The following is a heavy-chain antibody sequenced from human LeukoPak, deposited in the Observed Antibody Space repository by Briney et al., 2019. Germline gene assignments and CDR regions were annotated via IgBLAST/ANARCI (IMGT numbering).Heavy chain of an antibody. CDR1: GFAVSSNY. J-gene: IGHJ4*02. CDR3: AKALGAAAGTGFDY. D-gene: IGHD6-13*01. V-gene: IGHV3-53*05. Sequence: GGSLRLSCAASGFAVSSNYMSWVRQAPGKGLEWVSVIYSGGSTYYADSVKGRFTISRDNSKNTLYLQMNSLRAEDTAVYYCAKALGAAAGTGFDYWGQGTLVTVSS. CDR2: IYSGGST.